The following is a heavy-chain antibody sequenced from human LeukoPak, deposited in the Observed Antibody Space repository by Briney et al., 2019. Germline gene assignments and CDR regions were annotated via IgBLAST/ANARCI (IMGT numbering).Heavy chain of an antibody. Sequence: ASVKVSCKASGYTFTGYYMHWVRQAPGQGLEWMGWIKSNSGGTNYAQKFQGRVTMARDTSVSTAYMELSSLRSDDTAVYYCARDHYFDSSGFSVYYFGMDVWGQGTTVTVSS. CDR3: ARDHYFDSSGFSVYYFGMDV. J-gene: IGHJ6*02. V-gene: IGHV1-2*02. CDR2: IKSNSGGT. D-gene: IGHD3-22*01. CDR1: GYTFTGYY.